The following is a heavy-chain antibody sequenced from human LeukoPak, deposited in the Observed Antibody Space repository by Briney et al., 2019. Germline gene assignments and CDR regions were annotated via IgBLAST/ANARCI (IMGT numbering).Heavy chain of an antibody. CDR3: ASYCSSTSCSRAVNYYYYGMDV. V-gene: IGHV1-69*13. CDR1: GGTFSSYA. CDR2: IIPIFGTA. D-gene: IGHD2-2*01. Sequence: SVKVSCKASGGTFSSYAISWVRQAPGQGLEWTGGIIPIFGTANYAQKFQGRVTITADESTSTAYMELSSLRSEDTAVYYCASYCSSTSCSRAVNYYYYGMDVWGQGTTVTVSS. J-gene: IGHJ6*02.